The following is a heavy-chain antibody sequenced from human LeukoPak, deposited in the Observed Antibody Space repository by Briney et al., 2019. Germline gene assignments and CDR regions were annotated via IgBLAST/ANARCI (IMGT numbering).Heavy chain of an antibody. V-gene: IGHV4-34*01. J-gene: IGHJ4*02. Sequence: SETLSLTCAVYGGSFSGYYWSWIRQAPGKGLEWIGEINHSGSTNYNPSLKSRVTISADTSKNQFSLKLSSVTAADTAVYYCARGRDLEMDTAMGPTDYWGQGTLVTVSS. CDR2: INHSGST. CDR1: GGSFSGYY. CDR3: ARGRDLEMDTAMGPTDY. D-gene: IGHD5-18*01.